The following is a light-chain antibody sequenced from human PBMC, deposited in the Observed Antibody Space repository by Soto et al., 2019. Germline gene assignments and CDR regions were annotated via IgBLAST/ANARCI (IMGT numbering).Light chain of an antibody. CDR3: GTWDSSLRGV. J-gene: IGLJ3*02. CDR2: END. V-gene: IGLV1-51*02. CDR1: SSNIGNNY. Sequence: QSALTQPPSVSAAPGQKVTISCSATSSNIGNNYISWYQQLPGTAPKLLIYENDKRPSGIPDRFSGSRSGTSATLGITGLQNGDEADYYCGTWDSSLRGVFGGGTKLTVL.